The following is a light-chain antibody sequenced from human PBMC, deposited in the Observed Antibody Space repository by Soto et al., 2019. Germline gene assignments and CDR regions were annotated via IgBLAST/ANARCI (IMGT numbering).Light chain of an antibody. Sequence: QSALTQPPSASGSLGQSVTISCTGTSSDVGGYNYVSWNQQHPGKAPKVIIYEVTMRPPGVPDRFSGSKSGNTASLTVSGLQAEDEADYYCSSFAGGGNPVLLGGGTKLTVL. CDR3: SSFAGGGNPVL. V-gene: IGLV2-8*01. CDR1: SSDVGGYNY. CDR2: EVT. J-gene: IGLJ2*01.